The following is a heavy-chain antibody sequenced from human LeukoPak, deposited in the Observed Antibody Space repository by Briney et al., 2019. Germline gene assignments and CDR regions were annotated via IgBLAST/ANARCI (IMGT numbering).Heavy chain of an antibody. Sequence: SETLSLTCTVSGGSISGGSYYWSWIRQPAGKGLEWIGRIYTSGSTNYNPSLKSRVTISVDTSKNQFSLKLSSVTAADTAVYYCAREKPYYDFWSGYPDYWGQGTLVTVSS. CDR1: GGSISGGSYY. D-gene: IGHD3-3*01. CDR3: AREKPYYDFWSGYPDY. V-gene: IGHV4-61*02. J-gene: IGHJ4*02. CDR2: IYTSGST.